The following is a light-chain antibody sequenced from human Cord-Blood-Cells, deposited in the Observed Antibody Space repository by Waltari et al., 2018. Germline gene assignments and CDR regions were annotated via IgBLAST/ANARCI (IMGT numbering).Light chain of an antibody. CDR2: AAS. V-gene: IGKV1-39*01. CDR3: QQSYSTPYS. CDR1: QSISSY. J-gene: IGKJ2*03. Sequence: VTITCRASQSISSYLNWYQQKPGKAPKLLIYAASSLQSGVPSRFSGSGSGTDFTLTISSLQPEDFATYYCQQSYSTPYSFGQGTKLEIK.